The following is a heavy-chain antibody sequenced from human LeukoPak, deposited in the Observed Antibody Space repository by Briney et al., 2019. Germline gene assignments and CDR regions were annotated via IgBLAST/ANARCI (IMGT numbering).Heavy chain of an antibody. D-gene: IGHD5-18*01. V-gene: IGHV3-30*01. CDR1: GFTFSSYA. CDR3: ARDGYSYDWGFYYYYYYMDV. J-gene: IGHJ6*03. CDR2: ISYDGSNK. Sequence: QPGRPLRLSCAASGFTFSSYAMHWVRQAPGKGLEGVAVISYDGSNKYYADSVKGRFTISRDNSKNTLYLQMNSLRAEDTAVYYCARDGYSYDWGFYYYYYYMDVWGKGTTVTVSS.